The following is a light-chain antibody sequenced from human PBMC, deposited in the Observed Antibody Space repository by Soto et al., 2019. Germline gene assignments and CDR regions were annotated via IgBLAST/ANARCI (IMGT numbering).Light chain of an antibody. CDR2: EAS. CDR1: QTISSW. CDR3: QQYKSYPWT. V-gene: IGKV1-5*03. J-gene: IGKJ1*01. Sequence: IQMTQSPSTLSAAVGDRVTVTCRASQTISSWLAWYQQKPGKAPKLLISEASTLESGVPSRFSGSGSETELPLTISSLQPDDFASYYCQQYKSYPWTFGQGTKVEVK.